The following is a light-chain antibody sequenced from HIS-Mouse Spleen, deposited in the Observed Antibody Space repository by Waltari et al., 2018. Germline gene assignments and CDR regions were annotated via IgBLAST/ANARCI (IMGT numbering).Light chain of an antibody. J-gene: IGLJ3*02. CDR2: KDS. Sequence: SYELTQPPSLSVSPGQTARITCSGDALPKQYAYWYQQKPGQAPVLVIYKDSERPSRIQTRFSGSSSGTTVTLTISGVQAEDEADYYCQSADSSGTYWVFGGGTKLTVL. V-gene: IGLV3-25*03. CDR1: ALPKQY. CDR3: QSADSSGTYWV.